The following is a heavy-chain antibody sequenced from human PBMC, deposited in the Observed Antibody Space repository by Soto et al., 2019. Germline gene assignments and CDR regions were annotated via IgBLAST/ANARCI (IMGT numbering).Heavy chain of an antibody. CDR2: ISGSGGST. CDR1: GFTFSSYA. J-gene: IGHJ3*02. V-gene: IGHV3-23*01. CDR3: AKVYYYDSSGYYYDLPAFDI. D-gene: IGHD3-22*01. Sequence: GCSLILSCAASGFTFSSYAMSWVRQAPGKGLEWVSAISGSGGSTYYAGSVKGRFTISRDNSKNTLYLQMNSLRAEDTAVYYCAKVYYYDSSGYYYDLPAFDISGQGTMVRVSS.